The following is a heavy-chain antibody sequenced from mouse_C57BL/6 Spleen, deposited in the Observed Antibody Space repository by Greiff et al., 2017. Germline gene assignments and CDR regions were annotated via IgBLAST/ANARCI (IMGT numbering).Heavy chain of an antibody. CDR3: AKNQVSYDGYYVGYFDV. D-gene: IGHD2-3*01. J-gene: IGHJ1*03. Sequence: QVQLKESGPGLVQPSQSLSITCTVSGFSLTSYGVHWVRQSPGKGLEWLGVIWRGGSTDYNAAFMSRLSITKDNSKSQVFFKMNSLQADDTAIYYCAKNQVSYDGYYVGYFDVWGTGTTVTVSS. V-gene: IGHV2-5*01. CDR1: GFSLTSYG. CDR2: IWRGGST.